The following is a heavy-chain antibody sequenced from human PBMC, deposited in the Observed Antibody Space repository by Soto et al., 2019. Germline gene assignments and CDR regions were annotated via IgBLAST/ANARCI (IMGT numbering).Heavy chain of an antibody. CDR3: ARVNPADSSGYYSHFDY. J-gene: IGHJ4*02. Sequence: QVQLVQSGAEVKKPGSSVKVSCKASGGTFSSYAISWVRQAPGQGLDWMGGIIPIFGTANYAQKFQGRVTITADESTSTAYMELSSLRSEDTAVYYCARVNPADSSGYYSHFDYWGQGTLVTVSS. V-gene: IGHV1-69*01. CDR2: IIPIFGTA. D-gene: IGHD3-22*01. CDR1: GGTFSSYA.